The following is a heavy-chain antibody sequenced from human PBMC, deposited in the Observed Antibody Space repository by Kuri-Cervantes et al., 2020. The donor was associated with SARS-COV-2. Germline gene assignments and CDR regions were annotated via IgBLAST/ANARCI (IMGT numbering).Heavy chain of an antibody. Sequence: GSLRPSCAASGFTFSSYAMSWVRQAPGKGLGWVSAISGSGGSTYYADSVKGRFTISRDNSKNTLYLQMNSLRAEDTAVYYCAKDHTHYYDSRGYYFYSYYFDYWGQGTLVTVSS. V-gene: IGHV3-23*01. D-gene: IGHD3-22*01. CDR3: AKDHTHYYDSRGYYFYSYYFDY. CDR1: GFTFSSYA. CDR2: ISGSGGST. J-gene: IGHJ4*02.